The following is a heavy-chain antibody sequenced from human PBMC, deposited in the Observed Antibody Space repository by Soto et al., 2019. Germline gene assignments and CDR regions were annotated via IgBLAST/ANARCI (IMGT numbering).Heavy chain of an antibody. CDR3: AKLAAAAGYYFDY. D-gene: IGHD6-13*01. Sequence: SETLSLTCNVSGASLSGYYWSWIRQPPGKGLEWIGYIYYSGSTNYNPSLKSRVTISVDTSKNQFSLKLSSVTAADTAVYYCAKLAAAAGYYFDYWGQGTLVTVSS. CDR2: IYYSGST. CDR1: GASLSGYY. V-gene: IGHV4-59*01. J-gene: IGHJ4*02.